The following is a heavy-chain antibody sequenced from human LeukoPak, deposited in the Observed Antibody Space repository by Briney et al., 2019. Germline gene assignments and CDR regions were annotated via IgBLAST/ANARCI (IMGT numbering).Heavy chain of an antibody. CDR1: GFTFSSYS. CDR2: ISSSSSYI. J-gene: IGHJ4*02. D-gene: IGHD3-3*01. Sequence: GGSLRLSCAASGFTFSSYSMNWVRQAPGKGLEWVSSISSSSSYIYYADSVKGRFTISRDNAKNSLYLQMNSLRAEDTAVYYCAREGVTSWSGYPFDYWGQGTLVTVSS. CDR3: AREGVTSWSGYPFDY. V-gene: IGHV3-21*01.